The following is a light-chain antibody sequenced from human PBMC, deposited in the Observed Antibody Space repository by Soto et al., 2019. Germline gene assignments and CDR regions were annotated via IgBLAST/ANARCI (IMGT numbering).Light chain of an antibody. Sequence: SARTQPASVSGSPGQPITISCTGPSSDVGSYNLVSWYQQHPGKAPKLMIYEGSKRPSGVSNRFSGSKSGNTASRTISGLQAEDEADYYCCSYAGSSSWVFGGGTKLTVL. CDR3: CSYAGSSSWV. CDR1: SSDVGSYNL. CDR2: EGS. V-gene: IGLV2-23*01. J-gene: IGLJ3*02.